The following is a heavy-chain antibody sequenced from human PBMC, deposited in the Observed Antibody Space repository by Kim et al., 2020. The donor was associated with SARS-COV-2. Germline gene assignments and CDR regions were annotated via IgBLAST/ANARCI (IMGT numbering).Heavy chain of an antibody. CDR3: ATGFNCYQSLPEY. Sequence: GGSLSLSCAASGFTFLRYSMNWVRQAPGKGLEWVSSITSGSGTIYYADSVKGRFTISRDNTNNSLYLQMNSLRAEDTAVYYCATGFNCYQSLPEYWGQGTRVSVPS. CDR1: GFTFLRYS. V-gene: IGHV3-48*04. J-gene: IGHJ4*02. D-gene: IGHD2-21*01. CDR2: ITSGSGTI.